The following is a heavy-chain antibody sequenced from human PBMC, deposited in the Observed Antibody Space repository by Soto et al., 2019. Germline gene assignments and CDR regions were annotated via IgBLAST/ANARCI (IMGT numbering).Heavy chain of an antibody. CDR1: GFSFSSYG. CDR2: ISYDGTDE. CDR3: ARDNSSSWYGQTNWFDP. V-gene: IGHV3-30*03. Sequence: GGSLRLSCAASGFSFSSYGMHWVRQAPGKGLEWVAMISYDGTDEYYADSVKGRFTISRDNSKNTLYLQMNSLRAEDTAVYYCARDNSSSWYGQTNWFDPWGQGTLVTVSS. D-gene: IGHD6-13*01. J-gene: IGHJ5*02.